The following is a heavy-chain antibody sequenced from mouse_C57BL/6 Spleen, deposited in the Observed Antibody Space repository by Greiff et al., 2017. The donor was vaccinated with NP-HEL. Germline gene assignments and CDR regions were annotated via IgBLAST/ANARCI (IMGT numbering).Heavy chain of an antibody. J-gene: IGHJ4*01. Sequence: DVKLVESGGGLVKPGGSLKLSCAASGFTFSSYAMSWVRQTPEKRLEWVATISDGGSYTYYPDNVKGRFTISRDNAKNNLYLQMSHLKSEDTAMYYCARDPSGSYAMDYWGQGTSVTVSS. D-gene: IGHD4-1*01. CDR3: ARDPSGSYAMDY. CDR2: ISDGGSYT. V-gene: IGHV5-4*01. CDR1: GFTFSSYA.